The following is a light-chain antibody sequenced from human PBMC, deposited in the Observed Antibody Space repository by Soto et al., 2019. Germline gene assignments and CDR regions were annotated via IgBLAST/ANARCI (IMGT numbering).Light chain of an antibody. V-gene: IGKV3-20*01. Sequence: EIVLTQSPGTLSLSPGERATLSCRASQSVSSSYLAWYQQKPGQAPRLLIYGASSRATGIPDRFSGSGSTTDFTLIISRLEPEDFAVYYCQQNGSSPRTFGQGTKVEIK. CDR1: QSVSSSY. CDR2: GAS. J-gene: IGKJ1*01. CDR3: QQNGSSPRT.